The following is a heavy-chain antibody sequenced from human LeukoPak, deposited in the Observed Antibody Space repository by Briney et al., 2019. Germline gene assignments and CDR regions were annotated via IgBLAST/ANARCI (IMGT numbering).Heavy chain of an antibody. J-gene: IGHJ4*02. CDR3: ARAAYNWN. CDR1: GFTLRHYD. V-gene: IGHV3-11*01. CDR2: IDPSGTTL. D-gene: IGHD1-20*01. Sequence: GGSLRLSCAASGFTLRHYDMSWVRQAPGKGLEWVSYIDPSGTTLYYADSVKGRLIISRDNGKNSLYLQLRSLKDEDMAVYFCARAAYNWNWGQGTLVTVSS.